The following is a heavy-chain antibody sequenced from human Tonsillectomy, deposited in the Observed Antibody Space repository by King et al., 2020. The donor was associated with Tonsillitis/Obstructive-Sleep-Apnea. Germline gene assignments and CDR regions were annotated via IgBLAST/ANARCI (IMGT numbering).Heavy chain of an antibody. D-gene: IGHD3-3*01. J-gene: IGHJ4*02. CDR2: VYDGGST. V-gene: IGHV4-59*01. CDR1: GGAISNFH. CDR3: ARDSGVGRAYPFDY. Sequence: VPLQESGPGLVKASETLSLTCTVSGGAISNFHWSWLRQPPGKGLEWIGYVYDGGSTRYNPSLKSRATISVDTSKNHFSLKLNSVTAADTAVYYCARDSGVGRAYPFDYWGQGTLVTVSS.